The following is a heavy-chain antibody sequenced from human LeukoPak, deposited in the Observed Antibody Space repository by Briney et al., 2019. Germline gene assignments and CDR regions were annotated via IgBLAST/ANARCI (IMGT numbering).Heavy chain of an antibody. CDR1: GGSLSNYY. CDR3: ARDPEFDGGHGFDH. Sequence: PSETLSFTCSVSGGSLSNYYWNWIRQPPGKGLEWIGQIYYSGGTKYNPSLQSRVTISVDTSKTQFSLKLSSVTAADTAVYYCARDPEFDGGHGFDHWGQGTLVTVSS. V-gene: IGHV4-59*01. CDR2: IYYSGGT. J-gene: IGHJ4*02. D-gene: IGHD4-23*01.